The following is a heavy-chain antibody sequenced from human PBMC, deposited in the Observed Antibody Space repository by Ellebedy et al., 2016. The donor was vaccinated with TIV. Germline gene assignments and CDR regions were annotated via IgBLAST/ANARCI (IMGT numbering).Heavy chain of an antibody. CDR2: INPSGGDT. J-gene: IGHJ4*02. D-gene: IGHD3-22*01. CDR3: ARGDKYYYESSGYCYTY. Sequence: ASVKVSCKASGYTFTSYFMYWVRQAPGQGLEWMGIINPSGGDTNYAQRFQGRVTMTRDTSTSTVYMELSSLRSEDTAVYYCARGDKYYYESSGYCYTYWGQGTLVAVSS. V-gene: IGHV1-46*01. CDR1: GYTFTSYF.